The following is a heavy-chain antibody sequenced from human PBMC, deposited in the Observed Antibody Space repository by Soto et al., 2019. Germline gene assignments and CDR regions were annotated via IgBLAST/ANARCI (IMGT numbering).Heavy chain of an antibody. D-gene: IGHD6-19*01. CDR3: ARDQGIAVAVFDY. Sequence: QAQLQESGPGLVKPSETLSLTCTVSGGSVTGASYYWSWIRQPPGKGLEWIGYIYYSGSTNYNPSLKSRVTMSVDMSKNQISLKLNSVTAADTAVYYCARDQGIAVAVFDYWGQGTLVTVSS. V-gene: IGHV4-61*01. CDR2: IYYSGST. CDR1: GGSVTGASYY. J-gene: IGHJ4*02.